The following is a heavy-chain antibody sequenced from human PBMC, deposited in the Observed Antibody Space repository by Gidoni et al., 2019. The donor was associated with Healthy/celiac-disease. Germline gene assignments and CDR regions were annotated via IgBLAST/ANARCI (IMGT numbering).Heavy chain of an antibody. CDR3: ARSTILPPYYYYGMDV. D-gene: IGHD3-3*01. J-gene: IGHJ6*02. CDR1: GFTFSSYG. Sequence: STGGVVQPGRSLRLSCAASGFTFSSYGMHWVRQAPGKGLEWVAVIWYDGSNKYYADSVKGRFTISRDNSKNTLYLQMNSLRAEDTAVYYCARSTILPPYYYYGMDVWGQGTTVTVSS. CDR2: IWYDGSNK. V-gene: IGHV3-33*01.